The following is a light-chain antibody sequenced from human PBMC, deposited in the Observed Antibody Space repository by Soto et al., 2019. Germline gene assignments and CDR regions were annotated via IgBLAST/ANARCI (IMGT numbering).Light chain of an antibody. J-gene: IGLJ1*01. Sequence: QSVLTQPPSASGTPGQRVTISCSGSSSNIGSNYVYWYQHLPGAAPKLLIYRTNQRPSGVPDRFSGSRSGTSAFLAISGLRSEDGADYYCAAWDDSLSGRVFGTGTKVTVL. CDR1: SSNIGSNY. CDR3: AAWDDSLSGRV. V-gene: IGLV1-47*01. CDR2: RTN.